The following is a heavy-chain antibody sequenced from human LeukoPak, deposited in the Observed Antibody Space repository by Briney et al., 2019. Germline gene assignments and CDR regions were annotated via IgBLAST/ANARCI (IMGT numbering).Heavy chain of an antibody. CDR1: GFPVSSNY. V-gene: IGHV3-66*01. CDR2: IYSGGNT. Sequence: GGSLRLSCAASGFPVSSNYMSWVRQAPGKGLEWVSVIYSGGNTYYTDSVKGRFIISRDNSKNTLYLQMNSLRAEDTAVYYCARNGIVEETAFDIWGQGTMVTVSS. CDR3: ARNGIVEETAFDI. J-gene: IGHJ3*02. D-gene: IGHD1-26*01.